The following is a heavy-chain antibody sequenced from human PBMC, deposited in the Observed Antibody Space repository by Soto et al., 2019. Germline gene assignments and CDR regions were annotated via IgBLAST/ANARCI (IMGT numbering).Heavy chain of an antibody. CDR3: GEGGGEGYTHNEFDY. Sequence: EVQLLESGGGLAQPGGSLRLSCVASGFTFTNFAMSWVRQAPGKGLEWVSSFSGSGGSTYYADSVKGRFTISRDISKNTFYLKKKGRRAENTAVYYWGEGGGEGYTHNEFDYWGQGTLVTVSS. V-gene: IGHV3-23*01. D-gene: IGHD3-16*01. CDR1: GFTFTNFA. J-gene: IGHJ4*02. CDR2: FSGSGGST.